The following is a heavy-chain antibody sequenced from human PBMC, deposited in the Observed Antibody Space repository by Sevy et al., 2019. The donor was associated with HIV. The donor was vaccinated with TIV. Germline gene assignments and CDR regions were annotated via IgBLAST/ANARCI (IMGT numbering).Heavy chain of an antibody. D-gene: IGHD6-13*01. Sequence: ASVKVSCKASGYTFTSYYMHWVRQAPGQGLEWMGIINPSCGSTSYAQKFQGRVTMTRDTSTSTVYMELSSLRSEDTAVYYCARDRRGYSSSWYWFYPWGQGTLVTVSS. CDR3: ARDRRGYSSSWYWFYP. CDR2: INPSCGST. V-gene: IGHV1-46*01. CDR1: GYTFTSYY. J-gene: IGHJ5*02.